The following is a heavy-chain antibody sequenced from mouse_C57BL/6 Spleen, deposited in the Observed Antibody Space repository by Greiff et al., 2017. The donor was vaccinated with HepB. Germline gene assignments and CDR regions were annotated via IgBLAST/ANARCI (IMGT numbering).Heavy chain of an antibody. Sequence: VQLKQSVAELVRPGASVKLSCTASGFNIKNTYMHWVKQRPEQGLEWIGRIDPANGNTKYAPKFQGKATITADTSSNTAYLQLSSLTSEDTAIYYCVSDGYEVYYAMGYWGQGTSVTVSS. CDR3: VSDGYEVYYAMGY. J-gene: IGHJ4*01. CDR1: GFNIKNTY. CDR2: IDPANGNT. V-gene: IGHV14-3*01. D-gene: IGHD2-2*01.